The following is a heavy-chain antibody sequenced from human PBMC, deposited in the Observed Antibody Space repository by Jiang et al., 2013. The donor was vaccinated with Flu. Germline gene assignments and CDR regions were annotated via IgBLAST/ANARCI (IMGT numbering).Heavy chain of an antibody. V-gene: IGHV3-20*04. CDR3: ARVDYYYYGMDV. Sequence: VQLLESGGGVVRPGGSLRLSCAASGLNFDDNGMSWVRQVPGKGLEWVSGITWNSATIGYADSVEGRFTISRDNAKNSLYLQMNSLRAEDTAVYYCARVDYYYYGMDVWGQGTTVTVSS. J-gene: IGHJ6*02. CDR2: ITWNSATI. CDR1: GLNFDDNG.